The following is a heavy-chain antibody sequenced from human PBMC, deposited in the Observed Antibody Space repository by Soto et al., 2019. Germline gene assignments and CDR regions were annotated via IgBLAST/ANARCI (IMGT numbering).Heavy chain of an antibody. J-gene: IGHJ3*02. CDR2: ISGSGGST. D-gene: IGHD5-12*01. V-gene: IGHV3-23*01. Sequence: GGSLRLSCAASGFTFSSYAMSWVRQAPGKGLEWVSAISGSGGSTYYADSVKGRFTISRDNSKNTLYLQMNSLRAEDTAVYYCATYHKANIVATMEPDDAFDIWGQGTMVTVSS. CDR3: ATYHKANIVATMEPDDAFDI. CDR1: GFTFSSYA.